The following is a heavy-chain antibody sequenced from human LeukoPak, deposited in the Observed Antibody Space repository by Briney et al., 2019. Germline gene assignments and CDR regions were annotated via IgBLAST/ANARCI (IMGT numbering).Heavy chain of an antibody. CDR1: RDSVSINSAG. J-gene: IGHJ5*02. V-gene: IGHV6-1*01. D-gene: IGHD6-13*01. CDR3: ARVVTPRYISTWTWLVT. Sequence: SQTLSHSSAISRDSVSINSAGWSWIRQSPSRGLEWLGRTYYRSKWYNDYAVSMKSRITINPVTSKNQVSLQLNSVTSEDTAVYYCARVVTPRYISTWTWLVTWGQGTLVIVSS. CDR2: TYYRSKWYN.